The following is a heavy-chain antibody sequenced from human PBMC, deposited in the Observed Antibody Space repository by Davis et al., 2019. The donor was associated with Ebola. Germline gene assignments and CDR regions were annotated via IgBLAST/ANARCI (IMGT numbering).Heavy chain of an antibody. J-gene: IGHJ4*02. CDR1: GFTFSSYG. CDR3: AKDSVRDHFDY. V-gene: IGHV3-30*18. Sequence: PGGSLRLSCAASGFTFSSYGMHCVRQAPGKGLEWVAVISYDGSNKYYADSVKGRFTISRDNSKNTLYLQMNSLRAEDTAVYYCAKDSVRDHFDYWGQGTLVTVSS. D-gene: IGHD2/OR15-2a*01. CDR2: ISYDGSNK.